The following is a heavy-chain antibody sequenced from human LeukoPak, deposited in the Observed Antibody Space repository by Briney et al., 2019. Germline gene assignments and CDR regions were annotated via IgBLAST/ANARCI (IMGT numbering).Heavy chain of an antibody. D-gene: IGHD5-18*01. V-gene: IGHV3-23*01. CDR1: GFTFSNYA. CDR3: AKRIQSAMAMGY. J-gene: IGHJ4*02. Sequence: GGSLRLSCAASGFTFSNYALSWVRQAPGKGLEWVSDISGSGGSTYYADSVKSRFTISRDNSKNTMYLQMNSLRAEDTAVYYCAKRIQSAMAMGYWGQGTLVTVSS. CDR2: ISGSGGST.